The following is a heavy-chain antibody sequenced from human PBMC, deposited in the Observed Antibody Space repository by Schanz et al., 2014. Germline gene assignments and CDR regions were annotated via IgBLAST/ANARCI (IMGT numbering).Heavy chain of an antibody. J-gene: IGHJ5*02. CDR3: ASDYNYFETEAP. CDR1: GFTFNNFN. CDR2: ISSSGSSI. V-gene: IGHV3-21*06. Sequence: EVQLVESGGGLVKPGGSLRLSCAASGFTFNNFNMNWVRQAPGKGLEWVSSISSSGSSIYYADSVKGRFTISRDNANNSLLLRMNSLRAEDTAVYYGASDYNYFETEAPWGQGTLVTVSS. D-gene: IGHD3-16*01.